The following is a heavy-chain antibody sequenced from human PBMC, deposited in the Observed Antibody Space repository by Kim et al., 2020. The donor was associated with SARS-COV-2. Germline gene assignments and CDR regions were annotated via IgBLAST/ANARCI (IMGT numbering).Heavy chain of an antibody. CDR1: GFTFSSYG. Sequence: GGSLRLSCAASGFTFSSYGMNWVRQAPGKGLEWVSGISSNSSYIYYADSVKGRFTISRDNAKNSLYLQMNSLRTEDTALYYCARVHSTVAGRDYFDY. CDR3: ARVHSTVAGRDYFDY. CDR2: ISSNSSYI. D-gene: IGHD2-15*01. J-gene: IGHJ4*01. V-gene: IGHV3-21*04.